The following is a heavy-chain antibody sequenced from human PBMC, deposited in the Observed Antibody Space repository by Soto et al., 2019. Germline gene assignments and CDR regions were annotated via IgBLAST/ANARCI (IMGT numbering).Heavy chain of an antibody. CDR2: IDPSDSYT. J-gene: IGHJ6*02. CDR1: GYSFTSYW. CDR3: ARHGSGCSYGYGMDV. Sequence: GESLKISCKGSGYSFTSYWISWVRQMPGKGLEWMGRIDPSDSYTNYSPSFQGHVTISADRSISTAYLQWSSLKASDTAMYYCARHGSGCSYGYGMDVWGQGTTVTVSS. D-gene: IGHD5-18*01. V-gene: IGHV5-10-1*01.